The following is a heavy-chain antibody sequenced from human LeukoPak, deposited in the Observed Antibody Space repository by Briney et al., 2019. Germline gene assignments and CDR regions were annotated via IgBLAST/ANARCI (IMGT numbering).Heavy chain of an antibody. CDR2: IKQDGSWA. V-gene: IGHV3-7*02. CDR3: ARALPSSWYYFDF. D-gene: IGHD6-13*01. J-gene: IGHJ4*02. Sequence: GGSLRLSCAASGFTFTNYWMTWVRQAPGKGLEWVADIKQDGSWANYVQSVKGRFTISRDNAKDSLYLQMDSLRAEDTAVYYCARALPSSWYYFDFWGQGTLVTVSS. CDR1: GFTFTNYW.